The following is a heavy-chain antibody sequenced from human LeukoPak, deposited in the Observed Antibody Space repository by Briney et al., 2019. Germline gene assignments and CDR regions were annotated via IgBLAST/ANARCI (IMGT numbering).Heavy chain of an antibody. J-gene: IGHJ4*02. V-gene: IGHV4-39*02. D-gene: IGHD1-26*01. CDR2: LYYSGST. CDR3: ARRSDSGSDDGEDYFDN. CDR1: SGSINNNTFY. Sequence: KPSETLSLTCTVSSGSINNNTFYWGWVRQPPGRGLEWLGSLYYSGSTYYNPSLKSRIAISVDTSKNHFSLKMRSMTAADTAVYYCARRSDSGSDDGEDYFDNWGQGTLVTVSS.